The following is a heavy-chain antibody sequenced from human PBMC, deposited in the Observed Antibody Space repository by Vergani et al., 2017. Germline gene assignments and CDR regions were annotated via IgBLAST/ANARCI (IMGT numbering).Heavy chain of an antibody. CDR2: IYYSGST. D-gene: IGHD4-23*01. Sequence: QVQLQESGPGLVKPSETLSLTCTVSGGSISSYCWSWIRQPPGKGLEWIGYIYYSGSTNYNPSLKSRVTISVDTSKNQFSLKLSSVTAADTAVYYCARDRGGLGYFDYWGQGTLVTVSS. CDR1: GGSISSYC. CDR3: ARDRGGLGYFDY. J-gene: IGHJ4*02. V-gene: IGHV4-59*01.